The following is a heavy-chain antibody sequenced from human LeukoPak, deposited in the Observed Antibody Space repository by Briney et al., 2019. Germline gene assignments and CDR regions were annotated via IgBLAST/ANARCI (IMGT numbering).Heavy chain of an antibody. Sequence: SSETLSLTCAVYGGSFGGYYWSWIRQPPGKGLEWIGEINHSGSTNYNPSLKSRVTISVDTSKNQFSLKLSSVTAADTAVYYCARGPYYYDSSGQHGGDYWGQGTLVTVSS. D-gene: IGHD3-22*01. CDR1: GGSFGGYY. CDR3: ARGPYYYDSSGQHGGDY. V-gene: IGHV4-34*01. J-gene: IGHJ4*02. CDR2: INHSGST.